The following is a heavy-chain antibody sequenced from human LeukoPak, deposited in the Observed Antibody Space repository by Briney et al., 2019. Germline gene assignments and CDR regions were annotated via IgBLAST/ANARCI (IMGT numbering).Heavy chain of an antibody. CDR2: ISGSGGST. J-gene: IGHJ5*02. CDR3: AKDGSPYYDFWSGYYPSLNWFDP. D-gene: IGHD3-3*01. Sequence: GGSLRLSCAASGFTFSSYAMSWVRQAPGKGLEWVSAISGSGGSTYYADSVKGRFTISRDNSKNTLYLQMNSLRAEDTAVYYCAKDGSPYYDFWSGYYPSLNWFDPWGHGTLVTVSS. V-gene: IGHV3-23*01. CDR1: GFTFSSYA.